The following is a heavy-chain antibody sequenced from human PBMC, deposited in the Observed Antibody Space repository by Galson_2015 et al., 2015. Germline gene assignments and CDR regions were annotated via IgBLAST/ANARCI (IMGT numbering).Heavy chain of an antibody. CDR3: ANNPRGLTFRD. D-gene: IGHD3-10*01. CDR2: IYSSGST. CDR1: GVSITNSY. V-gene: IGHV4-59*01. Sequence: SETLSLTCSVSGVSITNSYWSWIRQPPGKGLEWIGYIYSSGSTNYNPSLKSRVTISVDTSKKQLSLNLSSVTAADTAVYYCANNPRGLTFRDWGQGTLVTVSS. J-gene: IGHJ4*02.